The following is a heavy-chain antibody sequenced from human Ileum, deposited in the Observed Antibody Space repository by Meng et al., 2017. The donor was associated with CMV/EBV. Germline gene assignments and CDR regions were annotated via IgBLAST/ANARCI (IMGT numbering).Heavy chain of an antibody. CDR1: GFTVSSNY. Sequence: GRLVEYGGSLIQPGGALSLSCAAFGFTVSSNYMSWVRQASGKGLEWVSVIDSGGNTYHADSVKGRFTISRDNSKNTLYLQMNNLRAEDTAVYYCAGGWGAYWGQGTLVTVSS. CDR2: IDSGGNT. CDR3: AGGWGAY. V-gene: IGHV3-53*01. D-gene: IGHD3-16*01. J-gene: IGHJ4*02.